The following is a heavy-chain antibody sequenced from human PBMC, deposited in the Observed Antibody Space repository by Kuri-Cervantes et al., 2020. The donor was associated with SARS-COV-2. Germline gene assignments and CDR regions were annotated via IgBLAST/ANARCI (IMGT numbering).Heavy chain of an antibody. CDR1: GFTFSSYS. J-gene: IGHJ4*02. D-gene: IGHD3-9*01. CDR2: ISSSSSYI. Sequence: GESLKISCAASGFTFSSYSVNWVRQAPGKGLEWVSSISSSSSYIYYADSVKGRFTISRDNAKNSLYLQMNSLRAEDTAVYYCARGYYDILTGYQPLLYWGQGTLVTVSS. CDR3: ARGYYDILTGYQPLLY. V-gene: IGHV3-21*01.